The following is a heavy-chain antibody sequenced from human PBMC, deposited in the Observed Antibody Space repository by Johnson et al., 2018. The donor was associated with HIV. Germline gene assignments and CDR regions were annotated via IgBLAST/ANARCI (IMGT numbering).Heavy chain of an antibody. V-gene: IGHV3-7*05. CDR2: IKQDGSEK. CDR3: ASPYSYGLDDAFDI. Sequence: EVQLVESGGGLVQPGGSLRLSCAASGFTFSTYAMSWVRQAPGKGLEWVANIKQDGSEKTYVDSVKGRFTISRDNAKKSLYLQMNSLRAEDTAVYYCASPYSYGLDDAFDIWGQGTMVTVSS. D-gene: IGHD5-18*01. J-gene: IGHJ3*02. CDR1: GFTFSTYA.